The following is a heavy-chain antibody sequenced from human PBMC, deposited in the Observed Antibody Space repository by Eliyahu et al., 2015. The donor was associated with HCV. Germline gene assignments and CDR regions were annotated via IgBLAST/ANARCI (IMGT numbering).Heavy chain of an antibody. Sequence: EVQLVESGGGLVKPGGSLRLSCAVSGLTFSNVWVDWVRQAPGKGLGWVGRIRSKPNGGTADHTAPVRGRFTVSRDDSKNTAYLQMNSLKTEDTAVYYCATGGISGSRWYYYGLDVWGQGTTVTVSS. J-gene: IGHJ6*02. CDR1: GLTFSNVW. V-gene: IGHV3-15*07. CDR3: ATGGISGSRWYYYGLDV. CDR2: IRSKPNGGTA. D-gene: IGHD1-26*01.